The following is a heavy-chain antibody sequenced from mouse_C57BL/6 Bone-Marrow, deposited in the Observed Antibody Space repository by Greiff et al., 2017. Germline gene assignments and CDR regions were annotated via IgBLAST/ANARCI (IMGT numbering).Heavy chain of an antibody. J-gene: IGHJ2*01. CDR3: ARWGDYGFDY. D-gene: IGHD2-4*01. CDR1: GYAFTNYL. V-gene: IGHV1-54*01. CDR2: INPGSGGT. Sequence: QVQLQQSGAELVRPGTSVKVSCKASGYAFTNYLIEWVKQRPGQGLEWIGVINPGSGGTNYNEKFKGKATLTADKSSSTAYMQLSSLTSEDSAVYCCARWGDYGFDYWGQGTTLTVSS.